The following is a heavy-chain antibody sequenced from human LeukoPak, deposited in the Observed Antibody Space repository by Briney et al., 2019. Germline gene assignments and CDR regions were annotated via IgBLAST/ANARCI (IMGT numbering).Heavy chain of an antibody. Sequence: PSEALSLTCAVCGGSFSGYYWSWVRQPPGKGLEWIGEINHSGSTNYNPSPKSGGTTSVDKSKKKFSLKLSSVTAADTAVYYCAKSYSYGYWPTDYFDYWGQGTLVTVSS. D-gene: IGHD5-18*01. J-gene: IGHJ4*02. CDR1: GGSFSGYY. CDR3: AKSYSYGYWPTDYFDY. V-gene: IGHV4-34*01. CDR2: INHSGST.